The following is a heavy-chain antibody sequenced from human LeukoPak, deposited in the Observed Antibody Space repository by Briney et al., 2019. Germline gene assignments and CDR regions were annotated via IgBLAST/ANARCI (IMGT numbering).Heavy chain of an antibody. CDR3: AKSAYYDSSGPQYFDY. Sequence: TGGSLRLSCAASGFTFSSYAMSRVRQAPGKGLEWVSAISGSGGSTYYADSVKGRFTISRDNSKNTLYLQMTSLRAEDTAVYYCAKSAYYDSSGPQYFDYWGQGTLVTVSS. CDR1: GFTFSSYA. J-gene: IGHJ4*02. CDR2: ISGSGGST. V-gene: IGHV3-23*01. D-gene: IGHD3-22*01.